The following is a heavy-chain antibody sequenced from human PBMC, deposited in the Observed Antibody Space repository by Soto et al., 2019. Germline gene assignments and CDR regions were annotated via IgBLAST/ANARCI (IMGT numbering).Heavy chain of an antibody. CDR3: ARYCNGGACYSASLDY. CDR2: ISYDGSKE. CDR1: PFTFRSYS. V-gene: IGHV3-30*09. J-gene: IGHJ4*02. Sequence: XXSLRLSCAASPFTFRSYSMHWVLQAPGKGLEWVTSISYDGSKESYADSVKGRFAVSRDNSKNTLYLQMNSLRPEHTAVYYCARYCNGGACYSASLDYWGQGTQVTVSS. D-gene: IGHD2-15*01.